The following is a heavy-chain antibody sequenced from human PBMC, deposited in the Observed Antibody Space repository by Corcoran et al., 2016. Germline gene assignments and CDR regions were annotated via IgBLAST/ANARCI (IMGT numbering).Heavy chain of an antibody. CDR1: GYSISSGYY. V-gene: IGHV4-38-2*02. CDR2: IYHSGST. CDR3: ARGPYCISTSCRLDY. Sequence: QVQLQESGTGLVKPSETMSLTCTVSGYSISSGYYWGWIRQPPGKGLEWIGSIYHSGSTYYNPSLMSRVTISVDTSKNQLPLKLGSVTAADTAVYYCARGPYCISTSCRLDYWGQGTLVTVSS. D-gene: IGHD2-2*01. J-gene: IGHJ4*02.